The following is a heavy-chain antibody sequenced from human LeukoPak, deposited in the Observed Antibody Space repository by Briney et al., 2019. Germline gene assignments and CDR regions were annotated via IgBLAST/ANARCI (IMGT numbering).Heavy chain of an antibody. CDR3: ARAIAGLLRP. V-gene: IGHV4-31*03. CDR1: GGSISSGGYY. CDR2: IYYSGGT. J-gene: IGHJ5*02. Sequence: PSETLSLTCTVSGGSISSGGYYWSWIRQHPGKGLEWIGYIYYSGGTYYNPSLKSRVTISVDTSKNQFSLKLSSVTAADTAVYYCARAIAGLLRPWGQGTLVAVSS. D-gene: IGHD1-14*01.